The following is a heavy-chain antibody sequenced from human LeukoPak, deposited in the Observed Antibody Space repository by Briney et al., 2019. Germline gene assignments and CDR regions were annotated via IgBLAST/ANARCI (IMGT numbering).Heavy chain of an antibody. J-gene: IGHJ5*02. Sequence: KPSETLSLTCTVSGGSISSYYWSWIRQPPGKGLEWIGYIYYSGSTNYNPSLKSRVTISVDTSKNQFSLKLSSVTAADTAVYYCASAPSDYGDYGFDPWGQGTLVTVSA. CDR3: ASAPSDYGDYGFDP. CDR2: IYYSGST. V-gene: IGHV4-59*01. CDR1: GGSISSYY. D-gene: IGHD4-17*01.